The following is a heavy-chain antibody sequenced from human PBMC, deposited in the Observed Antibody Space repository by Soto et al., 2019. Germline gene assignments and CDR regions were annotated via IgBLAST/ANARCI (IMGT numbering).Heavy chain of an antibody. Sequence: QLQLQESGPGLVKPSETLSLTCTVSGGSISSSSYYWGWIRQPPGKGLEWIGSIYYSGSTYYNPSLKRRVTISVDTSKNQFSLKLSSVTAADTAVYYCARWPYCSGGSCYSLNWFDPWGQGTLVTVSS. V-gene: IGHV4-39*01. D-gene: IGHD2-15*01. CDR3: ARWPYCSGGSCYSLNWFDP. J-gene: IGHJ5*02. CDR2: IYYSGST. CDR1: GGSISSSSYY.